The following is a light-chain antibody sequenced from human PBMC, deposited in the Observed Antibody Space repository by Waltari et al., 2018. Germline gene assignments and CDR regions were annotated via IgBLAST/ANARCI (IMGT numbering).Light chain of an antibody. CDR3: QHYVRLPAT. V-gene: IGKV3-20*01. J-gene: IGKJ1*01. Sequence: EIVLTQSPGTLSLSPGERATLSCRASQSVRGSLAWYQQKVGQAPRLLIYGASSRATGIPDRFSGSGSGTDFSLTISRLEPEDFAVYYCQHYVRLPATFGQGTKVEIK. CDR1: QSVRGS. CDR2: GAS.